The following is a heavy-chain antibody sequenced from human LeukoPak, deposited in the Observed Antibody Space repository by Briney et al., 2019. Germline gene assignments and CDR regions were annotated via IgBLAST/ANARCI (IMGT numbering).Heavy chain of an antibody. CDR3: ARDQNYYDTNTYYGIDC. D-gene: IGHD3-22*01. CDR2: INANNGAT. Sequence: ASVKVSCKTSGYTFTGHYIHWVRQAPGQGLEWMGWINANNGATHCAQKFQDRVTMTRDTSISTAYMELIRLTSDDTAVHYCARDQNYYDTNTYYGIDCWGQGSLVTVSS. J-gene: IGHJ4*02. V-gene: IGHV1-2*02. CDR1: GYTFTGHY.